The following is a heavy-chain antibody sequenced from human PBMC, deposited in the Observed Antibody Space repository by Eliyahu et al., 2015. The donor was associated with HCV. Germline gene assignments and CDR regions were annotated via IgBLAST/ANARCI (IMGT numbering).Heavy chain of an antibody. J-gene: IGHJ4*02. CDR3: AKSLVGATSFDY. Sequence: EVQLLESGGDLVQPGGSLRLSCAASGFTFSSYAMSWVRQASGKGLEWVSAISGSGGSTYYADSVKGRFTISRDNSKNTLYLQMNSLRAEDTAVYYCAKSLVGATSFDYWGQGTLVTVSS. D-gene: IGHD1-26*01. CDR2: ISGSGGST. V-gene: IGHV3-23*01. CDR1: GFTFSSYA.